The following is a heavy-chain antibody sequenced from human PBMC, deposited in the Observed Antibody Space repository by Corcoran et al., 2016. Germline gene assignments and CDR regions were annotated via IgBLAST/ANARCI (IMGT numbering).Heavy chain of an antibody. CDR2: SSAYNGDT. Sequence: QVQLVQSGAEVKKPGASVKVSCKASGYTFTIYGITWVRQAPGQGLEWMGGSSAYNGDTNSAQRLQGRGTMTTDTSTSTAYMELRSLRSDDTAVYYCARSRYPQLPVDDWGQGTLDTGSS. CDR1: GYTFTIYG. D-gene: IGHD5-18*01. V-gene: IGHV1-18*01. CDR3: ARSRYPQLPVDD. J-gene: IGHJ4*02.